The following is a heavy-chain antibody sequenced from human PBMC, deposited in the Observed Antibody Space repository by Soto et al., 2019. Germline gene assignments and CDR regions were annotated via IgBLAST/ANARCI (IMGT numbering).Heavy chain of an antibody. CDR1: GFTFSTYW. CDR2: IKQDGSEK. J-gene: IGHJ4*02. CDR3: ARDGTSSWYDY. D-gene: IGHD6-13*01. V-gene: IGHV3-7*01. Sequence: EVQLVESGGGLVQPGGSLRLSCAASGFTFSTYWMSWVRQAPGKGLEWVANIKQDGSEKYYVDSVKGRFTISRDNAKNSLYLQMNSLRAEDTAVYYCARDGTSSWYDYWGQGTLVIVSS.